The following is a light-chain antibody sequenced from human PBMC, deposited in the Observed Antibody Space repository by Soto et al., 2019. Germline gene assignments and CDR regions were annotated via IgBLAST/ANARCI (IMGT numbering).Light chain of an antibody. CDR3: QQRSNWTRYT. Sequence: EIVLTQSPATLSLSPGERASLSCRASQSVSSYLAWYQQKPGQAPRLLISDASYRATGIPARFSGSGSGTDFTLTISSLEPEDFAVYYCQQRSNWTRYTFGQGTKLEIK. CDR1: QSVSSY. V-gene: IGKV3-11*01. CDR2: DAS. J-gene: IGKJ2*01.